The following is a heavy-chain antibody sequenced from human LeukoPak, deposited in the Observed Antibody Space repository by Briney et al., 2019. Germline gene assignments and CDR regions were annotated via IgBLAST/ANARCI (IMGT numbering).Heavy chain of an antibody. CDR3: TYGDYPLTY. V-gene: IGHV3-66*01. D-gene: IGHD4-17*01. CDR2: LYSNGDT. Sequence: GGSLRLSCAASGLTVTNNYWHWIRQPPGKGPEWISILYSNGDTKYADSVKGRFTFSRDNSKNTLYLQMNGLRAEDTAVYFCTYGDYPLTYWGQGTLVSVSS. CDR1: GLTVTNNY. J-gene: IGHJ4*02.